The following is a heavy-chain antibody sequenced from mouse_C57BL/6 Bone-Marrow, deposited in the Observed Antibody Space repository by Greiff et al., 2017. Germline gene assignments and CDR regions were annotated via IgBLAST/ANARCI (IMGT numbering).Heavy chain of an antibody. J-gene: IGHJ2*01. D-gene: IGHD2-2*01. CDR2: IDPSDSYP. CDR1: GYTFTSYW. Sequence: QVQLQQSGAELVMPGASVKLSCKASGYTFTSYWMHWVKQRPGQGLEWIGEIDPSDSYPNYNQKFKGKSTLTVDNSSSTAYLQLSSLTSEDSAVYYCAREGVMVPYYFDYWGQGTTLTVSS. V-gene: IGHV1-69*01. CDR3: AREGVMVPYYFDY.